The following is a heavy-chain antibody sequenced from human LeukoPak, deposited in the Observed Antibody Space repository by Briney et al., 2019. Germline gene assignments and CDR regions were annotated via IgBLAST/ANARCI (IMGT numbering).Heavy chain of an antibody. V-gene: IGHV4-39*07. Sequence: PSETLSLTCTVSGGSISSSSYYWGWIRQPPGKGLEWIGSTYYSGNTYYNPSLKSRVSLSVDTSKNQFSLKLSSVTAADTAVYYCAKTLGGAVVTAPFDYWGQGTLVTVSS. CDR3: AKTLGGAVVTAPFDY. CDR1: GGSISSSSYY. CDR2: TYYSGNT. J-gene: IGHJ4*02. D-gene: IGHD2-21*02.